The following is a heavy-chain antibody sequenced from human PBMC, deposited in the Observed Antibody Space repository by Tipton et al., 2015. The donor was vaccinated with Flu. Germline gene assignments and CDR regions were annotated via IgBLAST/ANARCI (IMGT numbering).Heavy chain of an antibody. CDR2: IWYDGSNK. J-gene: IGHJ6*02. V-gene: IGHV3-33*01. D-gene: IGHD2/OR15-2a*01. CDR1: GFTFSSYG. Sequence: SLRLSCAASGFTFSSYGMHWVRQAPGKGLEWVAVIWYDGSNKYYADSVKGRFTISRDNSKNTLYLQMNSLRAEDTAVYCCAREGRIASTYYYYGMDVWGQGTTVTVSS. CDR3: AREGRIASTYYYYGMDV.